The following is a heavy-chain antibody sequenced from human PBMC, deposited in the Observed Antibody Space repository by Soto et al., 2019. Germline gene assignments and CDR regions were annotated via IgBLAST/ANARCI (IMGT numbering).Heavy chain of an antibody. Sequence: GESLKISCKGSGYSFTSYWISWVRQMPGKGLEWMGRIDPSDSYTNYSPSFQGHVTISADKSISTAYLQWSSLKASDTAMYYCARLTRTIFGVVTYGMDVCGQGTTVTVSS. CDR3: ARLTRTIFGVVTYGMDV. V-gene: IGHV5-10-1*01. CDR2: IDPSDSYT. D-gene: IGHD3-3*01. CDR1: GYSFTSYW. J-gene: IGHJ6*02.